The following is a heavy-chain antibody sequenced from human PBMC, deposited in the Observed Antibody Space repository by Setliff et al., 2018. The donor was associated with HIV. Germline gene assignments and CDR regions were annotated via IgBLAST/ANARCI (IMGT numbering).Heavy chain of an antibody. CDR2: IYYSGST. CDR1: GASISTYY. V-gene: IGHV4-39*01. D-gene: IGHD5-18*01. Sequence: PSETLSLTCTVSGASISTYYWGWIRQPPGKGLEWIGSIYYSGSTYYNPSLKSRVTISVDTSKNQFSLKLSSVTAADTAVYYCAATAMDYYFDYWGQGTLVTVSS. J-gene: IGHJ4*02. CDR3: AATAMDYYFDY.